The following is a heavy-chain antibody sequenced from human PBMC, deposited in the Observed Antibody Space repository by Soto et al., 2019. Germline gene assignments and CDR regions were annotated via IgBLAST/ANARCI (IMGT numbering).Heavy chain of an antibody. CDR1: GGSISSGGYY. CDR3: ARVNSSRMVITENWFEP. D-gene: IGHD3-22*01. CDR2: IYYSGST. V-gene: IGHV4-31*03. J-gene: IGHJ5*02. Sequence: QVQLQESGPGLVKPSQTLSLTCTVSGGSISSGGYYWSWIRQPPGKGLEWIGYIYYSGSTYYNPYLKSRVTISVDTSKNQFSLKLSSVTAADTAVYYCARVNSSRMVITENWFEPWGQGTLVTVSS.